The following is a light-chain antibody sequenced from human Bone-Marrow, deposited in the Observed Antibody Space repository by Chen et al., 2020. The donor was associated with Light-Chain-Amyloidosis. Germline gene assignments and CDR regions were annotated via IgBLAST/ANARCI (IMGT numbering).Light chain of an antibody. CDR2: KDS. J-gene: IGLJ2*01. Sequence: SSELTQPPSVSVSPGQTARISCSGDTLSKQYSYWYQQKAGQVPAVVIYKDSERPSGVPQRFSGSSSGTTVTFTISGVQAEDEADYYCQSVDMSGPYVVFGGGTKLTVL. V-gene: IGLV3-25*03. CDR1: TLSKQY. CDR3: QSVDMSGPYVV.